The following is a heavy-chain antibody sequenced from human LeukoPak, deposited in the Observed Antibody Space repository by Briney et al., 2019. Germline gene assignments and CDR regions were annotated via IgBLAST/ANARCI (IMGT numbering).Heavy chain of an antibody. V-gene: IGHV4-4*07. CDR3: ARGTYYYDSSGYGLFDY. Sequence: SETLSLTCTVSGGSISSYYWSWIRQPAGKGLEWIGRIYTSGSTNYNPSLKSRVTMSVDTSKNQFSLKLSSVTAADTAVYYCARGTYYYDSSGYGLFDYWGQGTLVTVSP. CDR1: GGSISSYY. D-gene: IGHD3-22*01. J-gene: IGHJ4*02. CDR2: IYTSGST.